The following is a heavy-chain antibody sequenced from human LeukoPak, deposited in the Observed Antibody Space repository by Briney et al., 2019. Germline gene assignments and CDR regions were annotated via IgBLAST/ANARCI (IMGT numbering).Heavy chain of an antibody. Sequence: GGSLRLSCAASGFTFSSPGMNWVRQAPGKGLEWVSSISGDSASKFYADSVRGRFTISRDNVKNSLYLQMNSLRAEDTAVYYCAKYQTGTWTSYDSSDIWGQGTLVTVSS. CDR2: ISGDSASK. CDR1: GFTFSSPG. D-gene: IGHD1-7*01. J-gene: IGHJ3*02. CDR3: AKYQTGTWTSYDSSDI. V-gene: IGHV3-21*01.